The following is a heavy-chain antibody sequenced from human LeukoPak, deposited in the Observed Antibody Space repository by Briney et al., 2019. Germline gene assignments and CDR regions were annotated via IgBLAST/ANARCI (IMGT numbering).Heavy chain of an antibody. CDR1: GFTFSSYA. CDR3: ARDLFTGIAVAGPTDY. Sequence: GGSLRLSCVASGFTFSSYAMHWVRQAPGKGLEWVAVISYDGSNKYYADSVKGRFTISRDNSKNTLYLQMNSLRAEDTAVYYCARDLFTGIAVAGPTDYWGQGTLVTVSS. CDR2: ISYDGSNK. J-gene: IGHJ4*02. D-gene: IGHD6-19*01. V-gene: IGHV3-30-3*01.